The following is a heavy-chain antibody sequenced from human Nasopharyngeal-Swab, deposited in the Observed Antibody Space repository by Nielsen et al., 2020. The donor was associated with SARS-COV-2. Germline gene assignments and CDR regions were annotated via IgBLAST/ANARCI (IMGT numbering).Heavy chain of an antibody. CDR1: GLTFTNSW. Sequence: GESLKISCAASGLTFTNSWMSWVRQAPGKGLEWVANIKQDGSDKYYVDSVKGRFTISRDNAKNSLELQMNSLRVEDTAVYYCARESGYSGSGIDYWGQGTLVTVSS. J-gene: IGHJ4*02. V-gene: IGHV3-7*01. D-gene: IGHD1-26*01. CDR3: ARESGYSGSGIDY. CDR2: IKQDGSDK.